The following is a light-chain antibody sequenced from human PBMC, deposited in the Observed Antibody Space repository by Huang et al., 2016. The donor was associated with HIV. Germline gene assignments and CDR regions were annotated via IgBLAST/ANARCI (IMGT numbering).Light chain of an antibody. CDR1: QSINNNY. CDR2: VPS. CDR3: QHYGTSPQT. Sequence: EIVLTQSPGTLSLSPGEGATLSCRAYQSINNNYLAWFQQKPGQPPRLLIYVPSSRATGVPDRFTGSGSGTDFNLTISRLETEDFAMYFCQHYGTSPQTFGQGTKLEIK. J-gene: IGKJ2*01. V-gene: IGKV3-20*01.